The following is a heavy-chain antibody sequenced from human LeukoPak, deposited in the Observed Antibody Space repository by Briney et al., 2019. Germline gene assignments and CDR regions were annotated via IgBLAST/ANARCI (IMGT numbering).Heavy chain of an antibody. CDR3: ARATVTTALIDY. J-gene: IGHJ4*02. CDR1: GGSISSGSYY. V-gene: IGHV4-61*02. Sequence: SETLSLTCTVSGGSISSGSYYWSWIRQPAGKGLEWIGRIYTSGSTNYNPSLKSRVTISVDTSKNQFSLKLSSVTAADTAVYYCARATVTTALIDYWGQGTLVTVSS. CDR2: IYTSGST. D-gene: IGHD4-17*01.